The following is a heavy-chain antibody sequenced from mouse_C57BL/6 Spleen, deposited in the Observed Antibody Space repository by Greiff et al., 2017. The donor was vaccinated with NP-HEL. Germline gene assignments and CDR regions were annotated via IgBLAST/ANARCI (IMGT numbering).Heavy chain of an antibody. D-gene: IGHD2-4*01. V-gene: IGHV5-9*01. CDR1: GFTFSSYT. J-gene: IGHJ3*01. CDR3: ARGDDYDGWFAY. Sequence: EVQRVESGGGLVKPGGSLKLSCAASGFTFSSYTMSWVRQTPEKRLEWVATISGGGGNTYYPDSVKGRFTISRDNAKNTLYLQMSSLRSEDTALYYCARGDDYDGWFAYWGQGTLVTVSA. CDR2: ISGGGGNT.